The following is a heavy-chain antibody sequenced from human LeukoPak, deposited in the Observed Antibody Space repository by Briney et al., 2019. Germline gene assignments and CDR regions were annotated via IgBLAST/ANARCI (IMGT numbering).Heavy chain of an antibody. CDR1: GGAITNYY. J-gene: IGHJ6*02. V-gene: IGHV4-59*08. CDR2: IYYSGST. Sequence: SETLSLTCGGSGGAITNYYWNWIRQAPGKGLEGIGNIYYSGSTNYNPSLKSRVTISVDTSKNQFSLKLSSVTAADTAVYYCARGVVVVAATPPNYYYYGMDVWGQGTTVTVSS. D-gene: IGHD2-15*01. CDR3: ARGVVVVAATPPNYYYYGMDV.